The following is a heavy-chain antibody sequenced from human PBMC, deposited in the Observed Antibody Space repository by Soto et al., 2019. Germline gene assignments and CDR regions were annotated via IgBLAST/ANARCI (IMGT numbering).Heavy chain of an antibody. V-gene: IGHV4-30-4*01. D-gene: IGHD3-10*01. Sequence: PSETLSLTCTVSGGSMSSGDYYWSWIRQPPGKGLEWIGYIYYSGSTYYNPSLKSRVTISVDTSKNQFSLKLSSVTAADTAVYYCARQDNYGSEVNWFDPWGQGTLVTVSS. J-gene: IGHJ5*02. CDR2: IYYSGST. CDR3: ARQDNYGSEVNWFDP. CDR1: GGSMSSGDYY.